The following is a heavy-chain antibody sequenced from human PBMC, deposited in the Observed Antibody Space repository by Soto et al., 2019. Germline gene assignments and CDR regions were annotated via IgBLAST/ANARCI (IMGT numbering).Heavy chain of an antibody. J-gene: IGHJ4*02. V-gene: IGHV4-31*01. D-gene: IGHD3-22*01. CDR3: AKHSRGSPYYFDY. CDR1: GGSISSGGYY. CDR2: IYYSGST. Sequence: QVQLQESGPGLVKPSQTLSLTCTVSGGSISSGGYYWSWIRQHPGKGLEWIGYIYYSGSTYYNPSLKSLVTISLDTSKNQFSLKLSSVTPADTAVYYCAKHSRGSPYYFDYWGQGTLVTVSS.